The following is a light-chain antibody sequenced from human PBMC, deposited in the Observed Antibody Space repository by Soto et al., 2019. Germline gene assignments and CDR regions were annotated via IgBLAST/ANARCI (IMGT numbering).Light chain of an antibody. V-gene: IGLV2-23*02. J-gene: IGLJ2*01. CDR1: SSDVGSRNF. Sequence: QSALTQPASVSGSPGQSITISCTGTSSDVGSRNFFSWYQQHPGKAPELLIYEVSKRPSGVSNRFSGSKAGNTASLTIYGLQAEDEADYYCYSYVGRISFGGGTQLTVL. CDR2: EVS. CDR3: YSYVGRIS.